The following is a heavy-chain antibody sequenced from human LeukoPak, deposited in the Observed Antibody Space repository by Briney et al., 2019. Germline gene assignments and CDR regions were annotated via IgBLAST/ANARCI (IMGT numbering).Heavy chain of an antibody. CDR2: ISSSGSTI. Sequence: PGGSRILSGAGSGCTCSSYEMNWVRQAPGKGLEWVSYISSSGSTIYYADSVKGRFTISRDNAKNSLYLQMNSLRAEDTAVYYCAELGITMIGGVWGKGTTVTISS. CDR3: AELGITMIGGV. CDR1: GCTCSSYE. D-gene: IGHD3-10*02. J-gene: IGHJ6*04. V-gene: IGHV3-48*03.